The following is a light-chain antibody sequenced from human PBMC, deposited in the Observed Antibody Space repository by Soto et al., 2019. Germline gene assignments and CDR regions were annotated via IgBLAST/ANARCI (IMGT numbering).Light chain of an antibody. Sequence: EIVLTQSPGTLSLSPGGRATLSCRASQSVSSSYLAWYQQKPGQAPRLLIYGASSRATGIPDRFSGSGSGTDFTLTISRLEPEDFAVYYCQQYGSSLRWTFGQGTKVEIK. CDR2: GAS. CDR3: QQYGSSLRWT. J-gene: IGKJ1*01. V-gene: IGKV3-20*01. CDR1: QSVSSSY.